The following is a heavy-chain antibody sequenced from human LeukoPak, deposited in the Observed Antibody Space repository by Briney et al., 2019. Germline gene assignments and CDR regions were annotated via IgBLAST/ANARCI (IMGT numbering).Heavy chain of an antibody. V-gene: IGHV1-18*01. CDR1: GYTFTSYG. J-gene: IGHJ3*02. Sequence: GSVRLSCTASGYTFTSYGISWVRQAPGQGLEWMGWISSYKGNTKYAKKLQGRVTITNDKSTSTHYMQMSSLRSDDRAVYYCAREHIAVAGNAPFGIWGQGTMLSV. CDR3: AREHIAVAGNAPFGI. CDR2: ISSYKGNT. D-gene: IGHD6-19*01.